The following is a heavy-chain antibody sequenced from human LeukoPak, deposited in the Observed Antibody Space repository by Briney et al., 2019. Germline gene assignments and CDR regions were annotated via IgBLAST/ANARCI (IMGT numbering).Heavy chain of an antibody. Sequence: GGSLRLSCAASGFTVSSNYMSWVRQAPGKGLEWVSVIYSGGSTYYADSVKGRFTISRDNSQNTLYLQMNSLRAEGTAVYYCARGSPIVPDYWGQGTLVTVSS. V-gene: IGHV3-53*01. D-gene: IGHD2-2*01. J-gene: IGHJ4*02. CDR3: ARGSPIVPDY. CDR1: GFTVSSNY. CDR2: IYSGGST.